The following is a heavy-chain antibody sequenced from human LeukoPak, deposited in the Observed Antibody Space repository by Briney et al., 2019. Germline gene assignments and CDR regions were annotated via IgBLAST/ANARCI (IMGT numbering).Heavy chain of an antibody. CDR2: ISYDGSNK. CDR3: AKDDGGYDLRSRYYYGMDV. D-gene: IGHD5-12*01. CDR1: GFTLSSYG. V-gene: IGHV3-30*18. Sequence: GRSLRLSCAASGFTLSSYGMHWVRQAPGKGLEWVAVISYDGSNKYYADSVKGRFTISRDNSKNTLYLQMNSLRAEDTAVYYCAKDDGGYDLRSRYYYGMDVWGQGTTVTVSS. J-gene: IGHJ6*02.